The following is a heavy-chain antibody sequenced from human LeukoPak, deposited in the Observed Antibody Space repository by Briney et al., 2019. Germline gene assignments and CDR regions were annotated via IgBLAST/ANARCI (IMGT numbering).Heavy chain of an antibody. CDR2: ISGSGGST. D-gene: IGHD2-2*03. J-gene: IGHJ4*02. V-gene: IGHV3-23*01. CDR1: GFTFSSYA. Sequence: PGGSLRLSCAASGFTFSSYAMSWVRQAPGRGLEWVSAISGSGGSTYYADSVKGRFTISRDNSKNTLYLQMNSLRAEDTAVYYCAKEGRSGYCSSTSYSTYYFDYWGQGTLVTVSS. CDR3: AKEGRSGYCSSTSYSTYYFDY.